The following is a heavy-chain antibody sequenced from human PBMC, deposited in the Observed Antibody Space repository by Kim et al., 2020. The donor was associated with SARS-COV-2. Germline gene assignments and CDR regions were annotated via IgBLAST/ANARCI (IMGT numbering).Heavy chain of an antibody. Sequence: YSQKFQGRVTITRDTSASTVYMELSSLRSEDTAVYYCARDKIVMVPAALDYWGQGTLVTVSS. J-gene: IGHJ4*02. V-gene: IGHV1-3*01. D-gene: IGHD2-2*01. CDR3: ARDKIVMVPAALDY.